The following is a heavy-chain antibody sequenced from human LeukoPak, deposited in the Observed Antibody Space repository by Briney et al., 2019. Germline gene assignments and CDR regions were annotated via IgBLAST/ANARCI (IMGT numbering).Heavy chain of an antibody. CDR2: MNTNSGNT. J-gene: IGHJ6*03. CDR3: ARSIAAAGVSPYYYYMDV. CDR1: GYTFTSYD. V-gene: IGHV1-8*03. Sequence: ASVKVSCKASGYTFTSYDINWVRQAPGQGLEWMGWMNTNSGNTGYAQKFQGRVTITRNTSISTAYMELSSLRSEDTAVYYCARSIAAAGVSPYYYYMDVWGKGTTVTVSS. D-gene: IGHD6-13*01.